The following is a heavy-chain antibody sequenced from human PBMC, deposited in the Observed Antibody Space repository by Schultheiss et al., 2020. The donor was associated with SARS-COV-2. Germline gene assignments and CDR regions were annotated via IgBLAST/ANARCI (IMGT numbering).Heavy chain of an antibody. CDR2: INHSGST. Sequence: SETLSLTCTVSGGSISSYYWSWIRQPPGKGLEWIGEINHSGSTNYNPSLKSRVTISVDTSKNQFSLKLSSVTAADTAVYYCARDRSSSWYLQGWFDPWGQGTLVTVSS. V-gene: IGHV4-34*01. D-gene: IGHD6-13*01. CDR3: ARDRSSSWYLQGWFDP. CDR1: GGSISSYY. J-gene: IGHJ5*02.